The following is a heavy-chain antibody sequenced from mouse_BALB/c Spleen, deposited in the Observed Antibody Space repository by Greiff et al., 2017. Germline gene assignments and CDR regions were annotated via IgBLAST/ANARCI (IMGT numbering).Heavy chain of an antibody. Sequence: ESGTVLARPGASVKMSCKASGYSFTSYWMHRVKQRPGQGLEWIGAIYPGNSDTSYNQKFKGKAKLTAVTSASTAYMELSSLTNEDSAVYYCTRYGNYVEAMDYWGQGTSVTVSS. CDR1: GYSFTSYW. J-gene: IGHJ4*01. V-gene: IGHV1-5*01. D-gene: IGHD2-1*01. CDR3: TRYGNYVEAMDY. CDR2: IYPGNSDT.